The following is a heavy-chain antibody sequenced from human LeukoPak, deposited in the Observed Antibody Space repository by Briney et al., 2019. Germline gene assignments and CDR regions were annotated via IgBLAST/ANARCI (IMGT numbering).Heavy chain of an antibody. J-gene: IGHJ4*02. D-gene: IGHD2-2*02. CDR2: IYSGGST. CDR3: ARGRYCSSSSCYTFFDY. Sequence: GGSLRLSCAASGFTVSSNYMSWVRQAPGKGLEWVSVIYSGGSTYYADSVKGRFTISRDNSKNSLYLQMNSLRAEDTAVYYCARGRYCSSSSCYTFFDYWGQGTLVTVSS. CDR1: GFTVSSNY. V-gene: IGHV3-66*01.